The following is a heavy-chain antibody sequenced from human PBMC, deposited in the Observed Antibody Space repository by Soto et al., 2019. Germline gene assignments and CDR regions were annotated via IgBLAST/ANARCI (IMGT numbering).Heavy chain of an antibody. CDR1: GFTFSSYA. Sequence: PGGSLRLSCAVSGFTFSSYAMTWVRQAPGKGLEWVSGISASGGSPYYADSVKGRFTIPRDNSKNTLYLQMNSLRVDDTALYYCAXVPVAAAAIPSSSPFDYWGQGTLVTVSS. CDR2: ISASGGSP. CDR3: AXVPVAAAAIPSSSPFDY. V-gene: IGHV3-23*01. D-gene: IGHD2-15*01. J-gene: IGHJ4*02.